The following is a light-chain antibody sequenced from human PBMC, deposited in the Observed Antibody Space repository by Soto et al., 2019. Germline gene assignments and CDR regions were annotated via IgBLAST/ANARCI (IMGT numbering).Light chain of an antibody. CDR3: QQYNPYTWT. CDR2: DAS. Sequence: IQMTQSPSTLSASVGDRVTITCRASHSISSWLAWYQQKPGKAPRLLIYDASNLETGVPSRFSGSGSGTEFTLTISSLQPDDFATYYCQQYNPYTWTFGHGTKV. V-gene: IGKV1-5*01. J-gene: IGKJ1*01. CDR1: HSISSW.